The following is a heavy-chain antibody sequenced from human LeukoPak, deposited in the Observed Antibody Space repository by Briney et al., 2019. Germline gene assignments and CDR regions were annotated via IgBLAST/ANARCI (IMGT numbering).Heavy chain of an antibody. CDR2: IYYSGST. Sequence: KPSETLSLTCTVSGGSISSHYWSWIRQPPGKGLEWIGYIYYSGSTNYNPSLKSRVTISVDTSKNQFSLKLISVTAADTAVYYCTRVRSGSDFGAFDIWGQGTMVTVSS. J-gene: IGHJ3*02. CDR3: TRVRSGSDFGAFDI. CDR1: GGSISSHY. D-gene: IGHD5-12*01. V-gene: IGHV4-59*11.